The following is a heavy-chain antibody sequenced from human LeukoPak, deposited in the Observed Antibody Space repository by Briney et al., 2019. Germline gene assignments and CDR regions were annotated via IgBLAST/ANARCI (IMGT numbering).Heavy chain of an antibody. CDR2: SNPNSCCT. V-gene: IGHV1-2*02. J-gene: IGHJ3*02. Sequence: VSSVNVSFTASGYTFTVYYMHWVRQAPGQGLEWIGWSNPNSCCTNYAQKFQCRVTMTRDTSISTAYMELSRLRYDDTAAYYCARDKDLHYYDSSGYPDAFDIWGQGTMVTVSS. CDR1: GYTFTVYY. D-gene: IGHD3-22*01. CDR3: ARDKDLHYYDSSGYPDAFDI.